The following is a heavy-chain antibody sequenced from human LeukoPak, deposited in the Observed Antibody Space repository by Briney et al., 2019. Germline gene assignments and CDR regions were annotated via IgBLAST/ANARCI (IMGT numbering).Heavy chain of an antibody. CDR1: GFTFSSYA. CDR2: ISYDGSNK. D-gene: IGHD6-6*01. J-gene: IGHJ3*02. V-gene: IGHV3-30-3*01. Sequence: AGRSLRLSCAASGFTFSSYAMHWVRQAPGKRLEWVAVISYDGSNKYYADSVKGRFTISRDNSKNTLYLQMNSLRAEDTAVYYCARAESSDAFDIWGQGTMVTASS. CDR3: ARAESSDAFDI.